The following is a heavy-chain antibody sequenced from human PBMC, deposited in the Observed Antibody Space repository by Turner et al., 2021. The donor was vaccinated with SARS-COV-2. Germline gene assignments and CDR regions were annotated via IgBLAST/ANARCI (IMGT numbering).Heavy chain of an antibody. CDR3: ARHSPELRGDYFDY. CDR2: SYYSGST. J-gene: IGHJ4*02. CDR1: GGSISSSSYY. Sequence: QLQLQESGPGLVKPSETLSLTCTVSGGSISSSSYYWGWIRQPPGKGLEWIGSSYYSGSTYYNPSRKSRVTISVDTSKNQFSLKLSAVTAADTAVYYCARHSPELRGDYFDYWGQGTLVTVSS. D-gene: IGHD1-26*01. V-gene: IGHV4-39*01.